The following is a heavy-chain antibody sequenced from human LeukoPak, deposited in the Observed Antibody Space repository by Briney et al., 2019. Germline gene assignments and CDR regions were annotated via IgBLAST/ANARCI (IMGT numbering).Heavy chain of an antibody. J-gene: IGHJ6*03. CDR2: ISAYNGNT. CDR1: GYTFTSYG. CDR3: ARANLGDYYYYYMDV. Sequence: ASVKVSCKASGYTFTSYGISWVRQAPGKGRAWMGWISAYNGNTNCAQKLQGRVTITTDTSTSTVYMELRSVRSDDTAVYYCARANLGDYYYYYMDVWGKGTTVTISS. V-gene: IGHV1-18*01.